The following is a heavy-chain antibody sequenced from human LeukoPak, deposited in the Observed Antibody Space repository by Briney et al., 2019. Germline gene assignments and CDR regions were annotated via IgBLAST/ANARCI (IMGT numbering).Heavy chain of an antibody. CDR1: GFTFSSYG. V-gene: IGHV3-33*01. Sequence: GGSLRLSCAASGFTFSSYGMHWVRQAPGKGLEWVAVIWYDGSNKYYADSVKGRFTISRDNPKNTLYLQMNSLRAEDTAVYYCARDLNSGSYYYMDVWGKGTTVTVFS. J-gene: IGHJ6*03. D-gene: IGHD1-26*01. CDR2: IWYDGSNK. CDR3: ARDLNSGSYYYMDV.